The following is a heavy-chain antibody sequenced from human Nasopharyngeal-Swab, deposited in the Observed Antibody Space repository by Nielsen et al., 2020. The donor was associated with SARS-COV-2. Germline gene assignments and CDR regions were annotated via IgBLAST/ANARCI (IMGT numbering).Heavy chain of an antibody. J-gene: IGHJ5*02. CDR2: IYHSGST. V-gene: IGHV4-4*02. D-gene: IGHD3-3*01. Sequence: SETLSLTCAVSGGSVSSSNWWSWVRQPPRKGLEWIGEIYHSGSTNYNPSLKSRVTISVDKSKNQFSLKLSSVTAADTAVYYCARGVPLTLVGVVSSGGNQFDPWGQGTLVTVSS. CDR3: ARGVPLTLVGVVSSGGNQFDP. CDR1: GGSVSSSNW.